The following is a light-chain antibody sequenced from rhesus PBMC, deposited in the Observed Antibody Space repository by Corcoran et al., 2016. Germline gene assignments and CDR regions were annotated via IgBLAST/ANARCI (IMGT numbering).Light chain of an antibody. Sequence: EIVMTQSPATLSLSPGERATLSCRASQSVSSRLAWSQQKPGQAPRLLIYDASSRDPGIPARFSGTGSGTAVTLTISSLGPEDVAVYFCQQESYWMYSFGQGTKVEI. CDR3: QQESYWMYS. V-gene: IGKV3-17*02. J-gene: IGKJ2*01. CDR1: QSVSSR. CDR2: DAS.